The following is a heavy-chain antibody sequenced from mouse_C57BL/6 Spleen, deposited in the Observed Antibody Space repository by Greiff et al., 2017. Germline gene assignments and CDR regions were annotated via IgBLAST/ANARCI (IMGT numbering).Heavy chain of an antibody. D-gene: IGHD2-10*02. CDR3: ARQGYGNPYYFDY. Sequence: EVKLVESGGDLVKPGGSLKLSCAASGFTFSSYGMSWVRQTPDKRLEWVATISSGGSYTYYPDSVKGRFTISRDNAKNTLYLQMSSLKSEDTAMYYCARQGYGNPYYFDYWGQGTTLTVSS. J-gene: IGHJ2*01. V-gene: IGHV5-6*01. CDR2: ISSGGSYT. CDR1: GFTFSSYG.